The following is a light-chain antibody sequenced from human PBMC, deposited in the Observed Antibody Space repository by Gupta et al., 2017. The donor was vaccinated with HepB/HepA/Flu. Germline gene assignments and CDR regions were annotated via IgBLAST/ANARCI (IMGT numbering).Light chain of an antibody. V-gene: IGKV1-39*01. CDR3: QQSYSNSRT. Sequence: DIQMTQSPSSLSASVGDRVTITCRASQSISSYLNWYQQKPGKAPKLLIYAASSLQSGVPSRFSGSGSGTDFTLTISRLQPEDFATYYCQQSYSNSRTFGQGTKVEIK. CDR2: AAS. J-gene: IGKJ1*01. CDR1: QSISSY.